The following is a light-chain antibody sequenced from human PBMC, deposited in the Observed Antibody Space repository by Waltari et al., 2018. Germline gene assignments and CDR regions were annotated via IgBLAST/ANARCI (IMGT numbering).Light chain of an antibody. CDR1: SSDVGGYNY. Sequence: QSALTQPASVSGSPGQSITISCTGTSSDVGGYNYVSWYQQHPGKAPKLMIYEVSYRPSGVSTRFSGSKSGNTASLTISGLQAEDEADYYCNSYTNSKTQIFGGGTKLTVL. J-gene: IGLJ2*01. CDR3: NSYTNSKTQI. CDR2: EVS. V-gene: IGLV2-14*01.